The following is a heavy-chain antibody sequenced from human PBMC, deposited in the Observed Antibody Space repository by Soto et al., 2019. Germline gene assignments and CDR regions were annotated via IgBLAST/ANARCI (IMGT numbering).Heavy chain of an antibody. CDR2: IYTSGRT. J-gene: IGHJ4*02. Sequence: PSETLSLTCTVSGGSISSGNDYWSWIRQPPGQGLEWIGYIYTSGRTYYNPSLKNRVTISVDTSKNQFSLKLSSVTAATTAGYYCARYVDYYDSGVYYNPHSNSFDYGGKGTLVTVSS. CDR3: ARYVDYYDSGVYYNPHSNSFDY. CDR1: GGSISSGNDY. D-gene: IGHD3-22*01. V-gene: IGHV4-30-4*01.